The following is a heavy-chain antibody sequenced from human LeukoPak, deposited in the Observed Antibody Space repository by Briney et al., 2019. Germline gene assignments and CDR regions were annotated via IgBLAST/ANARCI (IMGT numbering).Heavy chain of an antibody. V-gene: IGHV3-11*01. J-gene: IGHJ4*02. Sequence: KPGGSLRLSCAASGFTLSHYYMTWIRQAPGKGLEWLSCISSSGDTLYYADSVKGRFTVSRDNAENSLYLQMNSLRAEDTAMYYCARQGSEIDYWGQGTLVTVSS. CDR1: GFTLSHYY. CDR3: ARQGSEIDY. CDR2: ISSSGDTL.